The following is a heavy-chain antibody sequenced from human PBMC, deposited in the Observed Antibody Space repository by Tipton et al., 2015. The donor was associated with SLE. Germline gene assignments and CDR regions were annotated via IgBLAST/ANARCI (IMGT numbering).Heavy chain of an antibody. CDR1: GGSISSYY. CDR3: ARARHGGAEYFEH. Sequence: TLSLTCTASGGSISSYYWSWIRQPPGKGLEWIGYIYDIGSTNYNPSLKSRVTMSVDTSENQLSLKLTFVTAADTAVYYCARARHGGAEYFEHWGQGTLVTVSS. J-gene: IGHJ1*01. CDR2: IYDIGST. V-gene: IGHV4-59*01. D-gene: IGHD3-3*01.